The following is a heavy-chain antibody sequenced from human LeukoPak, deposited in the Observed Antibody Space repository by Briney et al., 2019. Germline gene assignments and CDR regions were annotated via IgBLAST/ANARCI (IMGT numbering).Heavy chain of an antibody. CDR2: IYHSGST. V-gene: IGHV4-38-2*02. CDR3: ARGVYSTSTDY. Sequence: SETLSLTCTVSDYSISTGYHWGWIRQPPGKGLEWIGSIYHSGSTYYSPSLKSRVSISVDMSKNQFSLKLSSVTAADTAVYYCARGVYSTSTDYWGQGTLVTVSS. J-gene: IGHJ4*02. D-gene: IGHD6-13*01. CDR1: DYSISTGYH.